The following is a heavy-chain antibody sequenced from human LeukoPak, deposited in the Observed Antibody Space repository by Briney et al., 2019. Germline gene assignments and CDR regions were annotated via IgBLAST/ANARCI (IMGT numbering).Heavy chain of an antibody. CDR1: GLPLSCYY. Sequence: SDTLSLIRSLWGLPLSCYYWLCLRQPTGKGLEWMGEINHSGRTIYNPSHKSRVTISVDTHKNQFSLKLSFVTAADTAVYYCARFNRADGYCIGGSCYFGFDYWRQETLDSVLS. V-gene: IGHV4-34*01. CDR2: INHSGRT. D-gene: IGHD2-15*01. CDR3: ARFNRADGYCIGGSCYFGFDY. J-gene: IGHJ4*02.